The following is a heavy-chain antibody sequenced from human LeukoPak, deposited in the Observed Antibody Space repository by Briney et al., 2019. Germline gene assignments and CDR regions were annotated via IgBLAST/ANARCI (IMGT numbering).Heavy chain of an antibody. Sequence: GASVKVSCKASGYTFTSYGITWVRQGTGQGLEWMGWISAYNGKTNYTQKLQGRVTMTTDTSTSTAYMELRSLRSDDTAVYYCAREGPYDSSVYYQPLDYWGQGTLVTVSS. CDR2: ISAYNGKT. CDR3: AREGPYDSSVYYQPLDY. D-gene: IGHD3-22*01. CDR1: GYTFTSYG. V-gene: IGHV1-18*01. J-gene: IGHJ4*02.